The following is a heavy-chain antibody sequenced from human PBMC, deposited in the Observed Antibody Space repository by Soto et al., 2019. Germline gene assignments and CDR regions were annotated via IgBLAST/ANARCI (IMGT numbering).Heavy chain of an antibody. Sequence: ASETLSLTCTVSGGSISTYYWSWIRQPPGKGLEWIGYIYYNGRTNYNPSLESRITISLDTSKSQFSLKLSSVSAADTAVYYFARDGSGYDFWSGPYFFDYWGPGTLVTVSS. CDR2: IYYNGRT. V-gene: IGHV4-59*01. D-gene: IGHD3-3*01. J-gene: IGHJ4*02. CDR3: ARDGSGYDFWSGPYFFDY. CDR1: GGSISTYY.